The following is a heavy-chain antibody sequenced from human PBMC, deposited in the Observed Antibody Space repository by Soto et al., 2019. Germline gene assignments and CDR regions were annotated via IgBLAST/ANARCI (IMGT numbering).Heavy chain of an antibody. D-gene: IGHD1-26*01. V-gene: IGHV3-72*01. J-gene: IGHJ4*01. CDR3: ARDSGKGAYFDY. CDR2: IRNKANSYTT. CDR1: GFTFSDHY. Sequence: SGGGLVQPGGSQRLSCVASGFTFSDHYMDWVRQAPGKGLEWVGRIRNKANSYTTDYAASVKGRFTISRDDSKDSLYLQMNSLKTEDTAIYYCARDSGKGAYFDYWGHGTLATVSS.